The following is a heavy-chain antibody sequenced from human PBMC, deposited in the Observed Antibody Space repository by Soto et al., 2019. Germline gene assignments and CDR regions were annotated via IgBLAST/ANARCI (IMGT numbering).Heavy chain of an antibody. Sequence: GGSLRLSCAASGFTFSTYGMHWVRQAPGKGLGWVAVISYDGSNKYYADSVKGRFTISRDNSKNTLYLQMNSLRAEDTAVFYCAKDTYYDFWSGYYYYGMDVWGQGTTVTVSS. J-gene: IGHJ6*02. CDR1: GFTFSTYG. V-gene: IGHV3-30*18. D-gene: IGHD3-3*01. CDR2: ISYDGSNK. CDR3: AKDTYYDFWSGYYYYGMDV.